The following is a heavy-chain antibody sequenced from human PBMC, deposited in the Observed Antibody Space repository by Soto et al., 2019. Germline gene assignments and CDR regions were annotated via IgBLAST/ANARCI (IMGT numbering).Heavy chain of an antibody. CDR2: IYYSGST. Sequence: SETLSLTCTVSGGSISSGGYYWSWIRQHPGKGLEWIGYIYYSGSTYYNPSLKSRVTISVDTSKNQFSLKLSPVTAADTAVYYCARDIAGHSSSSTYYYYGMDVWGQGTTVTVSS. CDR3: ARDIAGHSSSSTYYYYGMDV. V-gene: IGHV4-31*03. J-gene: IGHJ6*02. D-gene: IGHD6-6*01. CDR1: GGSISSGGYY.